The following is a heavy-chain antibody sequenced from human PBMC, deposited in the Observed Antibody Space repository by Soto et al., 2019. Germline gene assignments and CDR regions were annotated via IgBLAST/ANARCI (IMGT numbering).Heavy chain of an antibody. Sequence: PGESLKISCKGSGYSFTSYWIGWVRQMPGKGLEWMGIIYPGDPDTRYSPSFQGQVTISADKSISTAYLQWSSLKASDTAMYYCARHYSRVRGVNWVWFDPWGQGTLVTVSS. D-gene: IGHD3-10*01. CDR2: IYPGDPDT. J-gene: IGHJ5*02. CDR1: GYSFTSYW. V-gene: IGHV5-51*01. CDR3: ARHYSRVRGVNWVWFDP.